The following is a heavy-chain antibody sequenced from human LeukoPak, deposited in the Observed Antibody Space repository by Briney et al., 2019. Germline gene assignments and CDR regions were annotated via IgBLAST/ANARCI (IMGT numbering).Heavy chain of an antibody. J-gene: IGHJ5*01. D-gene: IGHD2-2*01. CDR3: ARGSVIYCSSPSCYSWFDS. Sequence: VASVKVSCKASGYTFSSYGIGWVRQAPGQGLEWLGWISTYGGNINYAQKFQGRVTMTTDASTTTAYMELRSLRSDDTAVYYCARGSVIYCSSPSCYSWFDSWGQGTLVTVSS. V-gene: IGHV1-18*01. CDR1: GYTFSSYG. CDR2: ISTYGGNI.